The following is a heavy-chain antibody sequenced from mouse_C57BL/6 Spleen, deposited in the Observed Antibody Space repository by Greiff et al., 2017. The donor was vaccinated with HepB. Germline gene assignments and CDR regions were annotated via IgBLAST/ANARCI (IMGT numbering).Heavy chain of an antibody. V-gene: IGHV1-64*01. CDR1: GYTFTSYW. J-gene: IGHJ4*01. Sequence: QVQLKQPGAELVKPGASVKLSCKASGYTFTSYWMHWVKQRPGQGLEWIGMIHPNSGSTNYNEKFKSKATLTVDKSSSTAYMQLSSLTSEDSAVYYCARGGNYGGDYWGQGTSVTVSS. D-gene: IGHD2-1*01. CDR3: ARGGNYGGDY. CDR2: IHPNSGST.